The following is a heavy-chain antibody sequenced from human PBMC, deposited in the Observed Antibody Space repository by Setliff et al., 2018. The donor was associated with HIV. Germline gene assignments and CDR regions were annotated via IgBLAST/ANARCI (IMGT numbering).Heavy chain of an antibody. J-gene: IGHJ4*02. Sequence: SETLSLTCTVSGGSVNVDYWTWIRQPAGKGPEWIGHIYTNGYTNYNPSLTSRLSTSIDTSKNQFSLSLTSVTAADTAVYYCARGSWKDGAHGYFFDYWGQGTLVTVSS. V-gene: IGHV4-4*07. D-gene: IGHD1-1*01. CDR3: ARGSWKDGAHGYFFDY. CDR1: GGSVNVDY. CDR2: IYTNGYT.